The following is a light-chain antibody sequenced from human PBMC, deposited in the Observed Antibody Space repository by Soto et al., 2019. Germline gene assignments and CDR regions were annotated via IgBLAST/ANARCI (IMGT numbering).Light chain of an antibody. J-gene: IGKJ5*01. CDR3: QQYNSLPIT. CDR1: QAIANY. Sequence: DIQMTQSPSSLSASVGDRVTITCQASQAIANYLNWYQQKPGKAPKLLIYDASNLEPGVPSRFTGSGSGTDFTFTITSLQAEDIAVYYCQQYNSLPITFGQGTRL. V-gene: IGKV1-33*01. CDR2: DAS.